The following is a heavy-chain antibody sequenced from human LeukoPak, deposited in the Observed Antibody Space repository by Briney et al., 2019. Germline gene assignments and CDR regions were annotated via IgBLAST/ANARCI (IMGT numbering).Heavy chain of an antibody. J-gene: IGHJ6*02. D-gene: IGHD2-2*01. Sequence: SETLSLTCTVSGGPMRRYHWSWIRQPPGKALEWIGYIYYSGSTNYNPSLESRITMSVDTPNNQFSLNLSSVTAADTAVYYCAGVSSSYYYGMDVWGQGTTVTVSS. CDR2: IYYSGST. V-gene: IGHV4-59*08. CDR1: GGPMRRYH. CDR3: AGVSSSYYYGMDV.